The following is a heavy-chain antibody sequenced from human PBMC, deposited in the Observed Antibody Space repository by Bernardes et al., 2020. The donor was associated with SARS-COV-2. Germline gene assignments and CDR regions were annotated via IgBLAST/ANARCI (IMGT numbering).Heavy chain of an antibody. CDR2: IYTSGST. D-gene: IGHD3-3*01. CDR3: ARGEGITIFGVVTTDRYFDY. V-gene: IGHV4-61*02. Sequence: SETLSLTCTVSGGSISSGSYYWSWIRQPAGKGLEWIGRIYTSGSTNYNPSLKSRVTISVDTSKNQFSLKLSSVTAADTAVYYCARGEGITIFGVVTTDRYFDYWGQGTLVTVSS. J-gene: IGHJ4*02. CDR1: GGSISSGSYY.